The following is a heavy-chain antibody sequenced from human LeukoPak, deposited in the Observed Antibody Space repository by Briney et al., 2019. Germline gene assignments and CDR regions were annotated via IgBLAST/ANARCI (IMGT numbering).Heavy chain of an antibody. CDR1: GYTFTGYS. J-gene: IGHJ3*01. V-gene: IGHV1-2*02. CDR3: ARASGGGQTSFDF. D-gene: IGHD3-16*01. CDR2: INPNSGDT. Sequence: GASVKVSCKASGYTFTGYSMHWVRQAPGLGLEWMGWINPNSGDTKSAQNFQARVTMTRDTSISTVYLELSSLRSDDTAVFYCARASGGGQTSFDFWGQGTVVTVSS.